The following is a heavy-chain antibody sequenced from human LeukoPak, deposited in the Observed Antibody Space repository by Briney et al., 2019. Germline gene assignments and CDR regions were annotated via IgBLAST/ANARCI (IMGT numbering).Heavy chain of an antibody. CDR2: IIPIFGTA. CDR3: ARDSAHPSGVVMPEPRYYFDY. CDR1: GGTFSSYA. Sequence: SVKVSCKASGGTFSSYAISWVRQAPGQGLEWMGGIIPIFGTANYAQKFQGRVTITADESTSTAYMELSSLRSEDTAVYYCARDSAHPSGVVMPEPRYYFDYWGQGTLVTVSS. D-gene: IGHD3-3*01. J-gene: IGHJ4*02. V-gene: IGHV1-69*13.